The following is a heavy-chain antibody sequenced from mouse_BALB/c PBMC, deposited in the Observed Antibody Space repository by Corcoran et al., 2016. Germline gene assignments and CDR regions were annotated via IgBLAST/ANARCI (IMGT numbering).Heavy chain of an antibody. CDR3: ARDPHYYGSYWYFDV. J-gene: IGHJ1*01. CDR1: GYSFTGYT. V-gene: IGHV1-18*01. Sequence: EVQLQQSGPELVKPGASMKISCKASGYSFTGYTMNWVKQSHGKNLEWSGLINPYNGCNSYNQKFKGNATLTLDKSSSTAYMDLLSLTSEDSAVYYGARDPHYYGSYWYFDVWGAGTTVTVSS. CDR2: INPYNGCN. D-gene: IGHD1-2*01.